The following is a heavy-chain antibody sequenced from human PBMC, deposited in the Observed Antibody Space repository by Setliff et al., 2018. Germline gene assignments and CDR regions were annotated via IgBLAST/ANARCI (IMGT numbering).Heavy chain of an antibody. CDR1: GGTFNTYG. CDR3: AREALQRAGLYFFDI. J-gene: IGHJ4*02. D-gene: IGHD3-10*01. Sequence: ASVKVSCKASGGTFNTYGLSWVRQAPGQGLEWMGGIIPIVGEPNYAQKFQGRVTITADESTSTAYMELRSLKSEDTAVYYCAREALQRAGLYFFDIWGQGMLVTVSS. CDR2: IIPIVGEP. V-gene: IGHV1-69*13.